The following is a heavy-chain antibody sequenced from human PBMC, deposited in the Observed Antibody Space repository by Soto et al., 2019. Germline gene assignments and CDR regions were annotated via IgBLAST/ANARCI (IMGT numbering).Heavy chain of an antibody. CDR2: IIPILGIA. CDR1: GGTFSCYT. Sequence: GASVKVSCKASGGTFSCYTISWVRQAPGQGLEWMGRIIPILGIANYAQKFQGRVTITADKSTSTAYMELSSLRSEDTAVYYCAREEGLPLDAFDIWGQGTMVTVSS. D-gene: IGHD2-21*02. CDR3: AREEGLPLDAFDI. J-gene: IGHJ3*02. V-gene: IGHV1-69*02.